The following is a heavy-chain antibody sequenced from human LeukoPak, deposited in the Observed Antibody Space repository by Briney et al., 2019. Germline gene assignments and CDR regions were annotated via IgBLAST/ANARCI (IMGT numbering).Heavy chain of an antibody. CDR3: ARDRRTTGATANYYYMDV. D-gene: IGHD1-1*01. J-gene: IGHJ6*03. V-gene: IGHV4-4*07. CDR1: GDSISNYY. CDR2: IYTSGST. Sequence: PSETLSLTCIISGDSISNYYWSWIRQPAGKGLEWIGRIYTSGSTNYNPSLKSRVTMSLDTSNNQFSPRLSSVTAADTAVYFCARDRRTTGATANYYYMDVWGKGTTVTVSS.